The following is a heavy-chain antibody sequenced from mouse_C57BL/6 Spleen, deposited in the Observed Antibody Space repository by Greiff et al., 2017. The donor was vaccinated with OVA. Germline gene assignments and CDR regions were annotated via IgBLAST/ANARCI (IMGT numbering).Heavy chain of an antibody. Sequence: VQVVESGAELARPGASVKMSCKASGYTFTSYTMHWVKQRPGQGLEWIGYINPSSGYTKYNQKFKDKATLTADKSSSTAYMQLSSLTSEDSAVYYCANYYRNYFDYWGQGTTLTVSS. CDR3: ANYYRNYFDY. CDR2: INPSSGYT. D-gene: IGHD1-1*01. J-gene: IGHJ2*01. CDR1: GYTFTSYT. V-gene: IGHV1-4*01.